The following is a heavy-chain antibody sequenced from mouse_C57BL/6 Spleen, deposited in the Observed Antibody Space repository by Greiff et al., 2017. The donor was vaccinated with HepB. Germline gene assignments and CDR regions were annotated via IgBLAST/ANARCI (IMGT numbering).Heavy chain of an antibody. CDR3: ARGTTVVDPYYFDY. CDR2: IYPRDGST. J-gene: IGHJ2*01. Sequence: VKLMESGPELVKPGASVKLSCKASGYTFTSYDINWVKQRPGQGLEWIGWIYPRDGSTKYNEKFKGKATLTVDTSSSTAYMELHSLTSEDSAVYFCARGTTVVDPYYFDYWGQGTTLTVSS. D-gene: IGHD1-1*01. CDR1: GYTFTSYD. V-gene: IGHV1-85*01.